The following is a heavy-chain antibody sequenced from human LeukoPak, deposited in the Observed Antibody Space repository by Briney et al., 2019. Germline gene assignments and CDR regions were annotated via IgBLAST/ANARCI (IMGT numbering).Heavy chain of an antibody. V-gene: IGHV4-39*01. J-gene: IGHJ5*02. D-gene: IGHD6-13*01. CDR2: IYYSGST. CDR1: GGSISSSSHY. CDR3: ARQGYSSSWYDHQNWFDP. Sequence: SETLSLTCTVSGGSISSSSHYWGWIRQPPGKGLEWIGSIYYSGSTYYNPSLKSRVTISVDTSKNQFSLKLSSVTAADTAVYYCARQGYSSSWYDHQNWFDPWGQGTLVTVSS.